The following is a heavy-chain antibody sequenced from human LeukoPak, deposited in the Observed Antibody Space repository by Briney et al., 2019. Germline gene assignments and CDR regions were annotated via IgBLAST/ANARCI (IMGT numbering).Heavy chain of an antibody. CDR3: ARHGDNSFSGVVGGDFDY. CDR1: GGSISSSSYY. V-gene: IGHV4-39*01. Sequence: SETLSLTCTVSGGSISSSSYYWGCIRQPPGKGLEWIGSIYYSGSTYYNPSLKSRVTISVDTSKNQFSLKLSSVTAADTAVYYCARHGDNSFSGVVGGDFDYWGQGTLVTVSS. D-gene: IGHD3-3*02. J-gene: IGHJ4*02. CDR2: IYYSGST.